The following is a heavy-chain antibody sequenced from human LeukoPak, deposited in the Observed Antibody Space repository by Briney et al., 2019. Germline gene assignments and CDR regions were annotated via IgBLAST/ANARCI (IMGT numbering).Heavy chain of an antibody. CDR3: ARGSRQWEVQLLYLDY. V-gene: IGHV4-59*01. D-gene: IGHD2-2*02. Sequence: SETLSLTCTVSGGSLSSYYWSWIRQPPGKGLEWIGYIYYSGSTNYNPSLKSRVTISVDTSKNQFSLKLSSVTAADTAVYYCARGSRQWEVQLLYLDYWGQGTLVTVSS. J-gene: IGHJ4*02. CDR1: GGSLSSYY. CDR2: IYYSGST.